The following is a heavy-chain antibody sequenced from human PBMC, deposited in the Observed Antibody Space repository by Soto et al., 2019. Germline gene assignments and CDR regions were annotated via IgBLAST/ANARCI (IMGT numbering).Heavy chain of an antibody. Sequence: GSLTLSCAASGFTFSDYYMIWIRQAPGKGLEGVSYISSSGSTIYYADSVKGRFTISRDNAKNSLYLQMNSLRAEDTAVYYCARVYRDYDFWSGYYTSSWFDPWGQGTLVTVSS. J-gene: IGHJ5*02. CDR1: GFTFSDYY. D-gene: IGHD3-3*01. CDR3: ARVYRDYDFWSGYYTSSWFDP. V-gene: IGHV3-11*01. CDR2: ISSSGSTI.